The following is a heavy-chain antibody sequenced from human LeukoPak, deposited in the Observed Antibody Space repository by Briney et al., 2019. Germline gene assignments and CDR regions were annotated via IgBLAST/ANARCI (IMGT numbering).Heavy chain of an antibody. CDR1: GGTFSSYA. CDR3: AINPRSPHFPNDAFDI. J-gene: IGHJ3*02. D-gene: IGHD6-13*01. V-gene: IGHV1-69*05. CDR2: IIPIFGTA. Sequence: SVKVSCKASGGTFSSYAISWVRQAPGQGLEWMGGIIPIFGTANYAQKFQGRVTITTDESTSTAYMELRSLRSDDTAVYYCAINPRSPHFPNDAFDIWGQGTMVTVSS.